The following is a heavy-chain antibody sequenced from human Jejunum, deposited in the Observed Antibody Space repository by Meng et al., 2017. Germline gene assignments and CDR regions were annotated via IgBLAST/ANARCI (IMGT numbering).Heavy chain of an antibody. CDR3: VRDGPNYFDY. J-gene: IGHJ4*02. V-gene: IGHV3-74*01. CDR1: GFTFSVYW. Sequence: EVQLVGSGGGLLQPVGRLSLSCAASGFTFSVYWMHWVRHGTGKSLVRVAHTASDGTGTSYADSVRGRFTISRDNAKNTLYLQMNSLRAEDTAVYYCVRDGPNYFDYWGQGTLVTVSS. CDR2: TASDGTGT.